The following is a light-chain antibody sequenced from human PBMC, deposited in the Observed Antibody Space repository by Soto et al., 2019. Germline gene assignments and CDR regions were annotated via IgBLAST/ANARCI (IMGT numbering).Light chain of an antibody. CDR3: CSYADNSRV. V-gene: IGLV2-11*01. CDR1: SSDVGGYNY. CDR2: DVN. Sequence: QSALTQPRSVSGSPGQSVTISCQGTSSDVGGYNYVSWYQQHPGKAPKLIIYDVNKRPSGVPDRFSGSKSGNTASLTISGLQVEDEADYYCCSYADNSRVFGGGTKLTVL. J-gene: IGLJ2*01.